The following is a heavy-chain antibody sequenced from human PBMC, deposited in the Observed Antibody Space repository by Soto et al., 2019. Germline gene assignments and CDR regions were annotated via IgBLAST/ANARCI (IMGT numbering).Heavy chain of an antibody. CDR2: VSHDGRNT. J-gene: IGHJ4*02. CDR1: GFTFSDYA. V-gene: IGHV3-30*18. Sequence: VQLVESGGGVVQPARSLRLSCAASGFTFSDYAMHWVRQAPGKGLEWVAVVSHDGRNTHYADSVKGRFTISRDSSKNTVSLEMTTLRAEDTPVYYCAKGGRQWLVTSDFNYWGQGALVTVSS. CDR3: AKGGRQWLVTSDFNY. D-gene: IGHD6-19*01.